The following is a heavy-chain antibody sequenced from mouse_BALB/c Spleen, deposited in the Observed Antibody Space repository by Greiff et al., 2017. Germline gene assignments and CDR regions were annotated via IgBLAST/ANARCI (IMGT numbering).Heavy chain of an antibody. V-gene: IGHV14-4*02. CDR2: IDPENGDT. CDR3: NTLSGYGAMDY. CDR1: GFNIKDYY. D-gene: IGHD3-1*01. Sequence: VQLQQSGAELVRSGASVKLSCTASGFNIKDYYMPWVKQRPEQGLEWIGWIDPENGDTEYAPKFQGKATMTADTSSNTAYLQLSSLTSEDTAVYYCNTLSGYGAMDYWGQGTSVTVSS. J-gene: IGHJ4*01.